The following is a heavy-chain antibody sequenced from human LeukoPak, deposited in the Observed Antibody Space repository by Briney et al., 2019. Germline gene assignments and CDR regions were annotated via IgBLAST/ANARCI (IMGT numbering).Heavy chain of an antibody. D-gene: IGHD3-22*01. CDR3: ASGGRYYDSRGYHREYYFDF. CDR2: IYNSGNT. Sequence: SETLSLTCSVSGGSISTYYWSWIRQPPGKVLEWIGYIYNSGNTNYNPSLRSRVTISVDTSDNQFSLRLSSVTAADTAVYYCASGGRYYDSRGYHREYYFDFWGQGTLVTVSS. J-gene: IGHJ4*02. CDR1: GGSISTYY. V-gene: IGHV4-59*01.